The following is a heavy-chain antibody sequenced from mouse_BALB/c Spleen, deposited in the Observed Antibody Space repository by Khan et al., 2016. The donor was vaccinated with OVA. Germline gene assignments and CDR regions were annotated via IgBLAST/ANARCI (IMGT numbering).Heavy chain of an antibody. V-gene: IGHV9-3-1*01. CDR3: AMGNRDFDY. D-gene: IGHD2-1*01. CDR1: GYSFTNYV. Sequence: QIQLVQSGPELKKPGETVKISCKASGYSFTNYVMNWVKQAPGKGLKWMGWINTYIGEPTYSDDFKGRFAFSLETSASTAYLQINNLKNEDTATYFFAMGNRDFDYWRQGTTLTVSS. J-gene: IGHJ2*01. CDR2: INTYIGEP.